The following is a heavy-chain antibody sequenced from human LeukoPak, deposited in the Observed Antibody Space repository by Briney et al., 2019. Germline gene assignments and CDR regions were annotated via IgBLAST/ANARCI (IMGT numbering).Heavy chain of an antibody. CDR2: INPNSGGT. V-gene: IGHV1-2*02. J-gene: IGHJ4*02. Sequence: ASVKVSCKASGYTFIGYYMHWVRQAPGQGLEWMGWINPNSGGTNYAQKFQGRVTMTRDTSISTAYMELSRLRSDDTAVYYCARVGGYEAPFDYWGQGTLVTVSS. CDR1: GYTFIGYY. D-gene: IGHD5-12*01. CDR3: ARVGGYEAPFDY.